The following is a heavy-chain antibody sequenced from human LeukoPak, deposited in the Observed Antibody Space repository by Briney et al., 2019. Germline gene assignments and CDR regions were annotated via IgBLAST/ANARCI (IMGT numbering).Heavy chain of an antibody. CDR2: ISGSGGST. CDR3: AREVGIQLWTTH. Sequence: GGSLRLSCAASGFTFSSYAMSWVRQAPGKGLEWVSAISGSGGSTYYADSVKGRFTISRDNAKNSLYLQMNSLRAEDTAVYYCAREVGIQLWTTHWGQGTLVTVSS. D-gene: IGHD5-18*01. V-gene: IGHV3-23*01. CDR1: GFTFSSYA. J-gene: IGHJ4*02.